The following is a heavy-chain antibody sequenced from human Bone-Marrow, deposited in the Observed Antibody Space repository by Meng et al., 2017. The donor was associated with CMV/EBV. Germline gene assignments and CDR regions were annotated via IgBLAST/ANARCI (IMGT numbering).Heavy chain of an antibody. CDR2: IRYDGSNK. D-gene: IGHD6-19*01. CDR1: GFTFSAYA. J-gene: IGHJ3*02. V-gene: IGHV3-30*02. Sequence: GESLKISCAASGFTFSAYAMHWVRQAPGKGLEWVAFIRYDGSNKYYADSVKGRFTISRDNSKNTLYLQMNSLRTEDTALYYCAKGDFIAVAAKGAFDIWGQGTMVTVSS. CDR3: AKGDFIAVAAKGAFDI.